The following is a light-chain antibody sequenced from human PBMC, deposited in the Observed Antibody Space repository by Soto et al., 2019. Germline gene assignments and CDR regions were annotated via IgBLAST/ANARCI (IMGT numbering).Light chain of an antibody. V-gene: IGKV3D-15*01. Sequence: EIVLTQSPGPLSVSPGDRVTLSCRASQSISINLAWYQHKPGQAPRLLIHAGSTRATGIPARISGSGSGTEFTLTISSLQSEDFAVYYCQQFRNWPWTFGQGTKVEV. CDR3: QQFRNWPWT. CDR1: QSISIN. CDR2: AGS. J-gene: IGKJ1*01.